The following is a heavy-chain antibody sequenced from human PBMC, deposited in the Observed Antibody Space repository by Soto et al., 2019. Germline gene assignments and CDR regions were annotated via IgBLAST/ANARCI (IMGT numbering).Heavy chain of an antibody. V-gene: IGHV1-18*01. CDR3: ARDPHEFWTSYWFDP. CDR2: ISAYDGKT. D-gene: IGHD3-3*01. CDR1: GYPFNTYG. J-gene: IGHJ5*02. Sequence: ASVKVSCKTSGYPFNTYGINWVRQAPGQGLELMGWISAYDGKTMYAEKFQGRVTMTTDTSTSTVYMELRSLRSDDTAIYYCARDPHEFWTSYWFDPWGQGTPVTVSS.